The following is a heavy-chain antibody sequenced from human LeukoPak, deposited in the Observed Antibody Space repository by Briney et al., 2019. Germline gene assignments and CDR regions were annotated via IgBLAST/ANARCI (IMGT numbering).Heavy chain of an antibody. D-gene: IGHD1-1*01. CDR3: ARGGLNALEAFDI. CDR2: INGDGSST. J-gene: IGHJ3*02. CDR1: GFSFSSYW. Sequence: GGSLRLSCAASGFSFSSYWMHWVRQAPGKGLVWVSRINGDGSSTRYADSVKGRFTISRDNAKNTLYLQMNRLRAEDTAVYYCARGGLNALEAFDIWGQGTLVTVCS. V-gene: IGHV3-74*01.